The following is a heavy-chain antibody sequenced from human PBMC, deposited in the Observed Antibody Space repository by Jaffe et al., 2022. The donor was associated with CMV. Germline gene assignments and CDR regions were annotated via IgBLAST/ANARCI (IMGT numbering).Heavy chain of an antibody. J-gene: IGHJ4*02. Sequence: QVQLQQSGPGLVKPSETLSLTCTVSGGSINNYYWSWIRQPPGKGLEWIGYIYYSGSTNYNPSLKSRATISLDTSKNQFSLKLSSVTAADTAVYYCAREVASYSSAWFGIFDYWGQGTLVPVSS. CDR1: GGSINNYY. CDR3: AREVASYSSAWFGIFDY. V-gene: IGHV4-59*01. D-gene: IGHD6-13*01. CDR2: IYYSGST.